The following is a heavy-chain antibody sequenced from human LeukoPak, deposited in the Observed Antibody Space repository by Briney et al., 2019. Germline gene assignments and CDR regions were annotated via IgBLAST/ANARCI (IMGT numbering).Heavy chain of an antibody. D-gene: IGHD3-9*01. CDR1: GFTFSSYD. CDR3: AKDFDWSYFDY. Sequence: GGSLRLSCAASGFTFSSYDMHWVRQAPGKGLEWVAVISYDGSNKYYADSVKGRFTISRDNSKNTLYLQMNSLRAEDTAVYYCAKDFDWSYFDYWGQGTLVTVSS. CDR2: ISYDGSNK. V-gene: IGHV3-30*18. J-gene: IGHJ4*02.